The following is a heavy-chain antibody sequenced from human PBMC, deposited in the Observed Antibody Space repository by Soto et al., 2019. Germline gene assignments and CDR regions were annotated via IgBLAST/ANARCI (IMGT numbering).Heavy chain of an antibody. Sequence: ASVKVSCKASGGTFSTSTVTWVRQAPGQGLEWMGRTIPLLNVADYAQDFQGRLTITADRSTSTTYMELTSLTSKDTAVYYCARDSPIGSTFSGYDAIYSWGQGTLVTVSS. V-gene: IGHV1-69*04. CDR2: TIPLLNVA. CDR1: GGTFSTST. CDR3: ARDSPIGSTFSGYDAIYS. D-gene: IGHD5-12*01. J-gene: IGHJ4*02.